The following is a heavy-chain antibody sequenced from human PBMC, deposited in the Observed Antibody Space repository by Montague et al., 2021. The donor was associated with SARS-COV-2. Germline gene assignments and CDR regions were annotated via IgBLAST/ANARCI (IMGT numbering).Heavy chain of an antibody. J-gene: IGHJ4*02. CDR2: ISGSGGST. Sequence: SLRLSCAASGFTFSSYAMSWVRQAPGKGLEWVSAISGSGGSTYYADSVKGRFTISRDNSKNTLYLQMNSLRAEDTAVYYCAKGGQVHDYGDHLDYWGQGTLVTVSS. CDR3: AKGGQVHDYGDHLDY. CDR1: GFTFSSYA. V-gene: IGHV3-23*01. D-gene: IGHD4-17*01.